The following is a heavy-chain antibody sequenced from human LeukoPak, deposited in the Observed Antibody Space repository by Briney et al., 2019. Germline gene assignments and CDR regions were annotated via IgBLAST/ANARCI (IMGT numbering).Heavy chain of an antibody. CDR1: GFTFSSYA. V-gene: IGHV3-23*01. Sequence: PGGSLRLSCAASGFTFSSYAMSWVRQAPGKGLEWVSAISGSGGSTYYADSVKGRFTISRDNSKNTLYLQMNSLRAEDTAVYYCAKDRGRGVVAGTYYFDYWGQGTLVTVSS. D-gene: IGHD2-15*01. J-gene: IGHJ4*02. CDR3: AKDRGRGVVAGTYYFDY. CDR2: ISGSGGST.